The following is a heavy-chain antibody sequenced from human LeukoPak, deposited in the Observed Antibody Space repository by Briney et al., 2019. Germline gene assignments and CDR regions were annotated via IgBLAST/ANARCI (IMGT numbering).Heavy chain of an antibody. Sequence: ASVKVSCKASGYTFTSYAMNWVRQAPGQGLEWMGWINTNTGNPTYAQGFTGRFVFSLDTSVSTAYLQISSLKAEDTAVYYCAREPLSSSWSYYYYYGMDVWGQGTTDTVSS. CDR2: INTNTGNP. J-gene: IGHJ6*02. CDR3: AREPLSSSWSYYYYYGMDV. V-gene: IGHV7-4-1*02. CDR1: GYTFTSYA. D-gene: IGHD6-13*01.